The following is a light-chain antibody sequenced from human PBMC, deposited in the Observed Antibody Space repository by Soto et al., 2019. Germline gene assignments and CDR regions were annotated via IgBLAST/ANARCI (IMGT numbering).Light chain of an antibody. V-gene: IGLV2-14*01. J-gene: IGLJ1*01. CDR1: SSDVGGYNY. CDR3: SSYTSSNIYV. Sequence: QSVLTQPASVSGSPGQSITISCIGTSSDVGGYNYVSWYQQHPGKAPKVIIYDVSNRPSGVSDRFSGSKSRNTASLTISGLQAEDEADYYCSSYTSSNIYVFGTGTKLTVL. CDR2: DVS.